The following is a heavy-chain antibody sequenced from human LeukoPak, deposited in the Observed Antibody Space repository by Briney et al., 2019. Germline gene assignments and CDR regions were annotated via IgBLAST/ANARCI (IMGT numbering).Heavy chain of an antibody. V-gene: IGHV1-46*01. J-gene: IGHJ4*02. CDR2: ISPSGGST. CDR1: GYTFTSNY. CDR3: ARGVTYFDY. D-gene: IGHD2-21*02. Sequence: ASVKVSCKAFGYTFTSNYMHWVRQAPGQGPEWMGVISPSGGSTTYAQKFQGRVTLTRDMSTSTDYLELSSLRSEDTAVYYCARGVTYFDYWGQGTLVTVSS.